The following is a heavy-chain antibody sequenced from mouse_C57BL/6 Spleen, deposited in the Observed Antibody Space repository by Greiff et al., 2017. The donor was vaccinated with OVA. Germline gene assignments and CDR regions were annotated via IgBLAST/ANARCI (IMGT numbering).Heavy chain of an antibody. Sequence: VQLQQSGTELVKPGASVKLSCKASGYTFTSYWMHWVKQRPGQGLEWIGNINPSNGGTNYNEKFKSKATLTVDKSSSTAYMQLSSLTSEDSAVYYCAREDYYGSRGFAYWGQGTLVTVSA. CDR1: GYTFTSYW. V-gene: IGHV1-53*01. J-gene: IGHJ3*01. D-gene: IGHD1-1*01. CDR3: AREDYYGSRGFAY. CDR2: INPSNGGT.